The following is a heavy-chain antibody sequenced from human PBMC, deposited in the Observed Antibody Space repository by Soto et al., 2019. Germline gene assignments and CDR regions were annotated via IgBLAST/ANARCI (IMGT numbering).Heavy chain of an antibody. CDR3: AMDARIAVAKGALCSGFDP. CDR2: ISYDGFNR. CDR1: GFTFTSYG. D-gene: IGHD6-13*01. V-gene: IGHV3-30*03. Sequence: QVQLVESGGGVVQPGRSLRLSCAASGFTFTSYGMHWVRQAPGKGLEWVAVISYDGFNRYYGDSVKGRFTISRDDSKNTLYLQLNSLRPEDTAVYYCAMDARIAVAKGALCSGFDPWGQGTVVTVSS. J-gene: IGHJ5*02.